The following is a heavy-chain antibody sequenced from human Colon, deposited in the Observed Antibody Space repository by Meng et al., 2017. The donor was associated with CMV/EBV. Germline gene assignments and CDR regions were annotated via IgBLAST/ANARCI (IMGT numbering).Heavy chain of an antibody. CDR1: GGSFSRGHW. J-gene: IGHJ4*02. CDR2: ILHTGTT. CDR3: ARNGYYSLES. D-gene: IGHD3-22*01. Sequence: LTCGFSGGSFSRGHWWGWVRQPPGKGLEWMGEILHTGTTTYNPSLKSRVTFSLDESKNELSLKLTSVTAADTAVYYCARNGYYSLESWSQGTLVTVSS. V-gene: IGHV4-4*02.